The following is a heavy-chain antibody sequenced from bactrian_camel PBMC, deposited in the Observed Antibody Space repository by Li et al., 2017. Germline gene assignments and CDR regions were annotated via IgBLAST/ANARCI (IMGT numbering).Heavy chain of an antibody. Sequence: VQLVESGGGSVQVGGSLRLSCVASGDIIGRYCMGWFRQIPDREREGVAGIESDGSTSYADSVKGRFTISKDNAKNTLYLQMNSLKPEDTAVYYCAAEPGRDIALVVGSVGVPDFTYKGQGTQVTVS. J-gene: IGHJ4*01. D-gene: IGHD7*01. V-gene: IGHV3S53*01. CDR1: GDIIGRYC. CDR2: IESDGST.